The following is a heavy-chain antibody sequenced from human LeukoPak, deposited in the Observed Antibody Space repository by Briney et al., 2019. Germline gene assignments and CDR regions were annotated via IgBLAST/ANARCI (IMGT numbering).Heavy chain of an antibody. J-gene: IGHJ4*02. CDR1: GFTFSDYY. CDR3: AKDRIAARPANFDY. V-gene: IGHV3-23*01. Sequence: PGGSLRLSCAASGFTFSDYYMSWVRPAPGKGLEWVSGIGGSGVSTNYADSVKGRFTISRDNSKNTLYLQMNSLRAEDTAVYYCAKDRIAARPANFDYWGQGTLVTVPS. CDR2: IGGSGVST. D-gene: IGHD6-6*01.